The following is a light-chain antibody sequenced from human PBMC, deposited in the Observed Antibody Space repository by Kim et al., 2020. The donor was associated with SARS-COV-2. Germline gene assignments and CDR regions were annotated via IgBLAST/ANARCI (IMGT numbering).Light chain of an antibody. V-gene: IGKV3-15*01. CDR3: QQYDNWWT. Sequence: SVSPGERATLSCRASQSVRTNLAWYQQKPGQSPRLLIYGASTKAIGIPARFSGSGSGTEFTLTISSLQSEDFAVYYCQQYDNWWTFGQGTKVDIK. J-gene: IGKJ1*01. CDR1: QSVRTN. CDR2: GAS.